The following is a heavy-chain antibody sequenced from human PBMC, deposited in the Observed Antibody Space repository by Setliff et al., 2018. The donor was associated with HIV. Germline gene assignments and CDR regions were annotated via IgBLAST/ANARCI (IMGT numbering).Heavy chain of an antibody. J-gene: IGHJ4*02. D-gene: IGHD3-10*01. CDR2: IHYSGST. Sequence: PSETLSLTCTVYGGSISGTDYVWGWIRQTPRKGLEWIGTIHYSGSTYHNPSLESRITMSVDTSKNQFFLRLSSVTAADTAVYYCARAPFYYGSGSYQTFDYWGQGTLVTVSS. V-gene: IGHV4-39*07. CDR3: ARAPFYYGSGSYQTFDY. CDR1: GGSISGTDYV.